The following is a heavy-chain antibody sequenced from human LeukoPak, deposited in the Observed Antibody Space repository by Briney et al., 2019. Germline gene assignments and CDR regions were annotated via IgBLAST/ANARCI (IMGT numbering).Heavy chain of an antibody. Sequence: KISCKGSGYSFTSYAISWVRQAPGQGLEWMGRIIPILGIANYAQKFQGRVTITADKSTSTAYMELSSLRSEDTAVYYCARATTVTTYGYFQHWGQGTLVTVSS. CDR1: GYSFTSYA. V-gene: IGHV1-69*04. CDR3: ARATTVTTYGYFQH. CDR2: IIPILGIA. J-gene: IGHJ1*01. D-gene: IGHD4-17*01.